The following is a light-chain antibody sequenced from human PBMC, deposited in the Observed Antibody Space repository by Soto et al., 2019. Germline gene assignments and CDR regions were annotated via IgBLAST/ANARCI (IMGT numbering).Light chain of an antibody. CDR2: EVS. Sequence: QSVLTQPASVSGSPGQSITISCTGTSSDVGSHNLVSWYQQHPGQAPKLMIYEVSKRPLGVSARFSASKSGNTASLTISGVQAEDEAEYFWFSYGGRRAVFRGGNQLTVL. CDR3: FSYGGRRAV. V-gene: IGLV2-23*02. CDR1: SSDVGSHNL. J-gene: IGLJ7*01.